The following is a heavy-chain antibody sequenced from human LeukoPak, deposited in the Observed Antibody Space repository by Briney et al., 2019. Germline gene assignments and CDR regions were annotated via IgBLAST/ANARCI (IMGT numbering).Heavy chain of an antibody. CDR2: IYYSGST. V-gene: IGHV4-39*02. J-gene: IGHJ4*02. Sequence: PSETLCLTCTVSGGSISSSSYYWGWIRQPPGKGLEWIGSIYYSGSTYYNPSLKSRVTIYVDTSKNQFSLKLSSVTAADTAVYYCARDLELERNRWNYFESWGQGTLVTDSP. CDR3: ARDLELERNRWNYFES. CDR1: GGSISSSSYY. D-gene: IGHD1-1*01.